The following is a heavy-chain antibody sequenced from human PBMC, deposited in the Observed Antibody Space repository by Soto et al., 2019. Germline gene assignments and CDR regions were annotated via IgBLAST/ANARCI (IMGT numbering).Heavy chain of an antibody. Sequence: PGGSLRLSCAASGFTFSGSAMHWVRQASGKGLEWVGRIRSKANSYATAYAASVKGRFTISRDDSKNTAYLQMNSLKTEDTAVYYCARDRAARSCDYWGQGTLVTVSS. V-gene: IGHV3-73*01. J-gene: IGHJ4*02. CDR1: GFTFSGSA. D-gene: IGHD6-6*01. CDR2: IRSKANSYAT. CDR3: ARDRAARSCDY.